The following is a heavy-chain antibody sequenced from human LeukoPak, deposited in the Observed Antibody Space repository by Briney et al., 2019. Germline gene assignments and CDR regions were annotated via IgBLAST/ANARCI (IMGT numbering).Heavy chain of an antibody. J-gene: IGHJ4*02. Sequence: PGGSLRLSCAASLLTFNPYWICWLRQAPGPGMEGAANIDQDGSDKYYLYSLKSRFATSRANANNSLYLQMNSLTAEDTAVYYCARCPFSLTVAGGPPIDYWGQGTLVTVSS. V-gene: IGHV3-7*01. CDR2: IDQDGSDK. CDR3: ARCPFSLTVAGGPPIDY. CDR1: LLTFNPYW. D-gene: IGHD6-19*01.